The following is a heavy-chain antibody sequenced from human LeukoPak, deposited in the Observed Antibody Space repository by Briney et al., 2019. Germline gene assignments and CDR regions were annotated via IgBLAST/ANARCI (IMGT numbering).Heavy chain of an antibody. Sequence: GGSLRLSCAASGFTFDDYAMHWVRQAPGKGLEWVSLISWDGGSTYYADSVKGRFTISRDNSKNSLYLQMNSLRAEDTALYYCAKDGPCIGSSRYYYYMDVWGKGTTVTVSS. CDR2: ISWDGGST. D-gene: IGHD6-6*01. J-gene: IGHJ6*03. V-gene: IGHV3-43D*03. CDR1: GFTFDDYA. CDR3: AKDGPCIGSSRYYYYMDV.